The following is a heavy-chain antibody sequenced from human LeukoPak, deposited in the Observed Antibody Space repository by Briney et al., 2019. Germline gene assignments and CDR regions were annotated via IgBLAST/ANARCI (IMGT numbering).Heavy chain of an antibody. CDR1: GGSISSSSYY. CDR2: IYYSGST. J-gene: IGHJ5*02. D-gene: IGHD3-16*02. CDR3: ARADYDYVWGSYRSNWFDP. Sequence: SETLSLTCTVSGGSISSSSYYWGWIRQPPGKGLEWIGSIYYSGSTYYNPSLKSRVTISVDTSKNQFSLKLSSVTAADTAVYYCARADYDYVWGSYRSNWFDPWGQGTLVTVSS. V-gene: IGHV4-39*07.